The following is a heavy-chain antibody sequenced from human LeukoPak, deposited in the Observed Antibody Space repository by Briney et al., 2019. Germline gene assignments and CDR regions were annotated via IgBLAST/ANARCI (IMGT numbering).Heavy chain of an antibody. V-gene: IGHV4-59*05. CDR2: IYYSGST. CDR3: AGNWNYRDAFDI. J-gene: IGHJ3*02. D-gene: IGHD1-7*01. Sequence: PSETLSLTCTVSGGSISSYHWSWIRQPPGKGLEWIGSIYYSGSTYYNPSLKSRVTISVDTSKNQFSLKLSSVTAADTAVYYCAGNWNYRDAFDIWGQGTMVTVSS. CDR1: GGSISSYH.